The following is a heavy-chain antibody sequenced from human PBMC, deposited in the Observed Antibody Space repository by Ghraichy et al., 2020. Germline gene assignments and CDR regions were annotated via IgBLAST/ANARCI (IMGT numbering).Heavy chain of an antibody. V-gene: IGHV3-33*01. Sequence: GGSLRLSCAASGFTFSSYGMHWVRQAPGKGLEWVAVIWYDGSNKYYADSVKGRFTISRDNSKNTLYLQMNSLRAEDTAVYYCARGGCSSTSCYVLGYYYYYMDVWGKGTTVTVSS. CDR2: IWYDGSNK. CDR3: ARGGCSSTSCYVLGYYYYYMDV. J-gene: IGHJ6*03. D-gene: IGHD2-2*01. CDR1: GFTFSSYG.